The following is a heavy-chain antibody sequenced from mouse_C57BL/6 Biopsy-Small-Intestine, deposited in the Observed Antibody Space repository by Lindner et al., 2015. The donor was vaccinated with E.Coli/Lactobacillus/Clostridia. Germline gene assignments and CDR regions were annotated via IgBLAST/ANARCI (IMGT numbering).Heavy chain of an antibody. CDR2: INPSSGYT. CDR3: ATVVATMRYAMDY. Sequence: VQLQESGAELARPGASVKMSCKASGYTFTSYTMHWVKQRPGQGLEWIGYINPSSGYTKYNQKFKDKATLTADKSSSTAYMQLSSLTSEDSAVYYYATVVATMRYAMDYWGQGTSVTVSS. CDR1: GYTFTSYT. V-gene: IGHV1-4*01. D-gene: IGHD1-1*01. J-gene: IGHJ4*01.